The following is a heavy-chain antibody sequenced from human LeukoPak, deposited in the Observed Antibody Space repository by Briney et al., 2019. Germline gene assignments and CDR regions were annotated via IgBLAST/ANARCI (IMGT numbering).Heavy chain of an antibody. CDR1: GFTFSTYA. D-gene: IGHD2-15*01. CDR2: ITSSSSSI. V-gene: IGHV3-48*04. J-gene: IGHJ5*02. CDR3: ARVSTYSGGSCLGS. Sequence: GGSLRLSCAASGFTFSTYAMDWVRQAPGKGLEWVSYITSSSSSIFYADSVRGRFTISRDNAKNSLYLQMNSLGVDDSAVYYCARVSTYSGGSCLGSWGQGTLVTVSS.